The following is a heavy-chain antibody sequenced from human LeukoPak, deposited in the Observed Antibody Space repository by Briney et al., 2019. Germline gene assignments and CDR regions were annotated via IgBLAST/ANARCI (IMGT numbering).Heavy chain of an antibody. Sequence: GGSMRLSCAASGFILNNDAMSWVRQAPGKGLQWISVISGSGRTIEYEDSVKGRFTISRDNSKNTLSLQMNSLRVEDTAIYYCAKNVMVKRYIDYWGQGTLVTVSS. D-gene: IGHD5-18*01. CDR2: ISGSGRTI. CDR1: GFILNNDA. CDR3: AKNVMVKRYIDY. V-gene: IGHV3-23*01. J-gene: IGHJ4*02.